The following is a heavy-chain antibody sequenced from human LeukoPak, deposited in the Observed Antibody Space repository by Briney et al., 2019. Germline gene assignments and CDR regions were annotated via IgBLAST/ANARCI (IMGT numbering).Heavy chain of an antibody. Sequence: PGGSLRLSCAASGFTFSDYYMSWIRQAPGKGLEWVSYISSSSSYTNYADSVKGRFTISRDNANNSLYLQMNSLRAEDTAVYYCASVRGYSSSRFDYWGQGTLVTVSS. V-gene: IGHV3-11*06. J-gene: IGHJ4*02. CDR1: GFTFSDYY. D-gene: IGHD6-13*01. CDR3: ASVRGYSSSRFDY. CDR2: ISSSSSYT.